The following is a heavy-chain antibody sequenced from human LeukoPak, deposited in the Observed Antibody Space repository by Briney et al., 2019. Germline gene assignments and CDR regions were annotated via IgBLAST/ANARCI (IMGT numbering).Heavy chain of an antibody. D-gene: IGHD1-26*01. CDR3: ARLEVGARRGVYYFDY. V-gene: IGHV4-59*08. CDR2: IYYSGST. J-gene: IGHJ4*02. Sequence: SETLSLTCTVSGGSISSYYRSWIRQPPGKGLEWIGYIYYSGSTNYNPSLKSRVTISVDTSKNQFSLKLSSVTAADTAVYYCARLEVGARRGVYYFDYWGQGTLVTVSS. CDR1: GGSISSYY.